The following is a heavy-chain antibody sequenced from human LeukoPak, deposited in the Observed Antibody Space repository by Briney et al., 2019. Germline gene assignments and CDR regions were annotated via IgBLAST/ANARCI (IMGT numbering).Heavy chain of an antibody. V-gene: IGHV3-53*01. D-gene: IGHD6-13*01. CDR1: GFSVSHNY. J-gene: IGHJ4*02. CDR2: IYSGGNT. Sequence: GGSLRLSCTASGFSVSHNYMNWARRAPGKGLGWVALIYSGGNTHYAASVKGRFTISRDNSKNTLYLQMSSLRVEDTAVYYCTRDTPGIAASVSGGWGQGTLVTVSS. CDR3: TRDTPGIAASVSGG.